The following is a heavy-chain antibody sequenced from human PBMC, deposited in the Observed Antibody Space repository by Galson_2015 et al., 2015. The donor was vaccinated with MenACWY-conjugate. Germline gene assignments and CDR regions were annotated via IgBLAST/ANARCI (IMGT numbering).Heavy chain of an antibody. Sequence: PALVKPTQTLTLTCTVSGFSLINTRMGVSWIRQSPGKALEWLAHIFLDDEKTCGASLKSRLTISKDTSKNQVVLTMTNMDPVDTATYYCARIETYYYGRGHLNGGQDGFDIWGQGTLVTVSS. V-gene: IGHV2-26*01. CDR1: GFSLINTRMG. CDR3: ARIETYYYGRGHLNGGQDGFDI. D-gene: IGHD3-22*01. CDR2: IFLDDEK. J-gene: IGHJ3*02.